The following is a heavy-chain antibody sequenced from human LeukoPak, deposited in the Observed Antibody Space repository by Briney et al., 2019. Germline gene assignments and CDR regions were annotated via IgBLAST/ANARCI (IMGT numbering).Heavy chain of an antibody. V-gene: IGHV4-59*08. CDR1: GGYISSYY. CDR2: IYYNMST. Sequence: TLSFSCSVPGGYISSYYWSWIQRPPGKGLEWIGYIYYNMSTSYNPSLKRRVTISLDTSKSQFSLRLTSVTAADTAVYYCASHGSSGHDPLTWGQGTLVSVFS. CDR3: ASHGSSGHDPLT. D-gene: IGHD5-12*01. J-gene: IGHJ4*02.